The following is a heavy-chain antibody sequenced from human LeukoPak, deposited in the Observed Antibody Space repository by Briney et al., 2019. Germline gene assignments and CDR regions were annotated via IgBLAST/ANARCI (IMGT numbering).Heavy chain of an antibody. J-gene: IGHJ4*02. CDR1: GYTLTELS. Sequence: ASVKVSCKVSGYTLTELSMHWVRQAPGKGPEWMGGFDPEDGETIYAQKFQGRVTMTEDTSTDTAYMELSSLRSEDTAAYYCATHTLKWELHFDYWGQGTLVTVSS. CDR2: FDPEDGET. CDR3: ATHTLKWELHFDY. V-gene: IGHV1-24*01. D-gene: IGHD1-26*01.